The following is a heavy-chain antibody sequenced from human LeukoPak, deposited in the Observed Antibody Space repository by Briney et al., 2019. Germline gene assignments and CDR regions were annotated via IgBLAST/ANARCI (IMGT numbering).Heavy chain of an antibody. V-gene: IGHV3-66*01. J-gene: IGHJ4*02. CDR3: ARGRRDGYNWDYYFDY. D-gene: IGHD5-24*01. CDR1: VFTVSSNY. CDR2: IYSGGST. Sequence: GGSLRLSCAASVFTVSSNYMSWVRQAPGKGLEWVSVIYSGGSTYYADSVKGRFTISRDNSKNTLYLQMNSLRAEDTAVDYCARGRRDGYNWDYYFDYWGQGTLVTVSS.